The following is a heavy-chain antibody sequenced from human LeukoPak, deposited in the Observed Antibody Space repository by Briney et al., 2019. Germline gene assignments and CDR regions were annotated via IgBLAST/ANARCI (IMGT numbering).Heavy chain of an antibody. J-gene: IGHJ4*02. CDR2: IYYSGST. D-gene: IGHD1-14*01. CDR3: ARGVSRSGLGY. V-gene: IGHV4-59*01. Sequence: SETLSLTCTVSGGSISSYYWSWIRQPPWKGLEWIGYIYYSGSTNYNPSLKSRVTISVDTSKNQFSLKLSSVTAADTAVYYCARGVSRSGLGYWGQGTLVTVSS. CDR1: GGSISSYY.